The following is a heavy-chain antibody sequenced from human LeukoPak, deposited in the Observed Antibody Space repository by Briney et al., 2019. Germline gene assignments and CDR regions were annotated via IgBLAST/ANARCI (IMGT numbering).Heavy chain of an antibody. V-gene: IGHV4-59*11. CDR3: ARVSSYSWYFDL. CDR1: GGSISSHY. CDR2: IYYSGST. D-gene: IGHD1-26*01. J-gene: IGHJ2*01. Sequence: ASETLSLTCTVSGGSISSHYWSWIRQPPGKGLEWIGYIYYSGSTNYNPSLKSRVTISVDTSKNQFSLKLSSVTAADTAVYYCARVSSYSWYFDLWGRGTLVTVSS.